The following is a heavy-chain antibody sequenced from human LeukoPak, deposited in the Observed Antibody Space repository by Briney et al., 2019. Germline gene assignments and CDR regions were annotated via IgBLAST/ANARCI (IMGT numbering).Heavy chain of an antibody. Sequence: SETLSLTCSVSGDSISSFYWGWIRQPPGKGLEWMGYIYYSGSTDYTPSLKSRVTISVDTSKNQFSLKLTSVTAADTAVYYCARIPVNCSGGSCYPNWFDPWGQGTLVTVSS. J-gene: IGHJ5*02. D-gene: IGHD2-15*01. CDR3: ARIPVNCSGGSCYPNWFDP. CDR1: GDSISSFY. CDR2: IYYSGST. V-gene: IGHV4-59*01.